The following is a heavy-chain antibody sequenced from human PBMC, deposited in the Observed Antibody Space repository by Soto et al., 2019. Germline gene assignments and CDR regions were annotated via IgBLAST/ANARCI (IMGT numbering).Heavy chain of an antibody. J-gene: IGHJ4*02. D-gene: IGHD2-15*01. CDR3: ARHDPGGFDY. CDR1: GGSISSYY. V-gene: IGHV4-59*08. CDR2: IYYSGNT. Sequence: SETLSLTCTVSGGSISSYYWSWIRQSPDKGLEWIAYIYYSGNTKYNPSLKSRVTISVDTSKSQFSLELRSVTAADTAVYYCARHDPGGFDYWGQGSLVTVSS.